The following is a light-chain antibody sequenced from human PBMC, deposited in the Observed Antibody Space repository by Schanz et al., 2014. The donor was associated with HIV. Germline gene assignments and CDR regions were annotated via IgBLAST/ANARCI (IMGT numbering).Light chain of an antibody. CDR3: AAWDDSLNGRV. Sequence: QSVLTQPPSVSGAPGQRVTISCSGSSSNIETNNVNWYQQLPERAPKLLIYNNDQRPSGVPDRFSGSKSGTSASLAISGLHSEDEADYHCAAWDDSLNGRVFGGGTKLTVL. J-gene: IGLJ2*01. V-gene: IGLV1-44*01. CDR2: NND. CDR1: SSNIETNN.